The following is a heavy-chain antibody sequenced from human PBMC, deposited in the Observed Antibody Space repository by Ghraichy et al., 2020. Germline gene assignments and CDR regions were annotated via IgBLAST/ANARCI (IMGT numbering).Heavy chain of an antibody. Sequence: GVLNISCAASGFTFSSYDMHWVRQATGKGLEWVSAIGTAGDTYYPGSVKGRFTISRENAKNSLYLQMNSLRAGDTAVYYCARVRSLGDAFDIWGQGTMVTVSS. CDR1: GFTFSSYD. CDR3: ARVRSLGDAFDI. CDR2: IGTAGDT. D-gene: IGHD1-26*01. J-gene: IGHJ3*02. V-gene: IGHV3-13*01.